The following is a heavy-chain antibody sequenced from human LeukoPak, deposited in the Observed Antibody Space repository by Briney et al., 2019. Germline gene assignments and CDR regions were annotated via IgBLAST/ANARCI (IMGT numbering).Heavy chain of an antibody. J-gene: IGHJ2*01. CDR1: GGSFSGYY. CDR2: IYYSGST. Sequence: SETLSLTCAVYGGSFSGYYWSWIRQPPGKGLEWIGYIYYSGSTNYNPSLKSRVTISVDTSKNQFSLKLSSVTAADTAVYYCARGGRPRYFDLWGRGTLVTVSS. D-gene: IGHD6-6*01. CDR3: ARGGRPRYFDL. V-gene: IGHV4-59*01.